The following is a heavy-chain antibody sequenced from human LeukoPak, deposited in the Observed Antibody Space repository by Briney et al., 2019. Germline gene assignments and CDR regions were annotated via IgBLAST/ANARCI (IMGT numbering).Heavy chain of an antibody. Sequence: GGSLRLSWAAAGFTFLSYGMHWVRQAPGKWLELGAFIRDDGSDKYYADSVKDRFTISRDNSKNTLYLQMNSVRAEDTAVYYCAKFNSGSGSSLGYWGQGTLVTVSS. CDR3: AKFNSGSGSSLGY. CDR1: GFTFLSYG. D-gene: IGHD3-10*01. J-gene: IGHJ4*02. V-gene: IGHV3-30*02. CDR2: IRDDGSDK.